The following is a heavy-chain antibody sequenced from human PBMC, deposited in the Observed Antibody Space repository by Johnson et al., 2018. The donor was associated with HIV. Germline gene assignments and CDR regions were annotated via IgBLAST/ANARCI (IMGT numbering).Heavy chain of an antibody. CDR3: TKDLWERYYADAFDI. D-gene: IGHD1-26*01. J-gene: IGHJ3*02. V-gene: IGHV3-30*04. CDR1: GFTFSTYA. Sequence: QVQLVESGGGVVQPGRSLRLSCAASGFTFSTYAMHWVRQAPGKGLEWVAVISYDGSNKYYADSVKGRFTISRDNSKNTLYLQMNSLRAEDTAVYYCTKDLWERYYADAFDIWGQGTMVTVSS. CDR2: ISYDGSNK.